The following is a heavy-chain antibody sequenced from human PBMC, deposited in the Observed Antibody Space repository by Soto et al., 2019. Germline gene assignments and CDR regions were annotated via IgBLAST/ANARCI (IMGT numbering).Heavy chain of an antibody. Sequence: QVQLVQSGAEVKKPGSSVKVSCKASGGTFSSYAISWVRQAPGQGLEWMGGIIPIFGTANYAQKFQGRVTITAGESTSSAYVELRSLISEDTAVYYGARHEPAAGYHYGMDVWGQGTTVTVSS. CDR1: GGTFSSYA. CDR2: IIPIFGTA. CDR3: ARHEPAAGYHYGMDV. J-gene: IGHJ6*02. V-gene: IGHV1-69*12. D-gene: IGHD2-2*01.